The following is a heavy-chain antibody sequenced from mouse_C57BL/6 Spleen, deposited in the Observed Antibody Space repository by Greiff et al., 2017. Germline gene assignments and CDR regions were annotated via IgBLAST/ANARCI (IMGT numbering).Heavy chain of an antibody. Sequence: EVQLQQSGPELVKPGASVKISCKASGYTFTDYYMNWVKQSHGKSLEWIGDITPTNGGTSYNQKFNGKATLTVDKSSSTDYMDLRSLTSEYSAVYDCASICDGDYYAMDYWGQGTSVTGSS. CDR3: ASICDGDYYAMDY. D-gene: IGHD2-3*01. J-gene: IGHJ4*01. V-gene: IGHV1-26*01. CDR2: ITPTNGGT. CDR1: GYTFTDYY.